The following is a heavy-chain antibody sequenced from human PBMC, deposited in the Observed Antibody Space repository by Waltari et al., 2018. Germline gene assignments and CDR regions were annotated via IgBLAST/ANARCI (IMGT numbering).Heavy chain of an antibody. V-gene: IGHV4-59*12. D-gene: IGHD5-12*01. CDR1: GGSIGSYY. CDR3: ARIGDGYNPNDAFDI. Sequence: QVQLQESGPGLLKPSETLSLTCTVSGGSIGSYYWSWIRQPPGKGLEWIGYIYYSGNTSYNPSLKSRVTISVDTSKNQFSLQLNSVTPEDTAVYYCARIGDGYNPNDAFDIWGQGTMVTVSS. CDR2: IYYSGNT. J-gene: IGHJ3*02.